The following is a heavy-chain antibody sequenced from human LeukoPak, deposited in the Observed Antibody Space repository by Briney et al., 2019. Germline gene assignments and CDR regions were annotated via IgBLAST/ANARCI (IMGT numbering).Heavy chain of an antibody. CDR2: INPNSGGT. D-gene: IGHD3-22*01. Sequence: ASVKASGKPFGYTFTGYYMHWVRQAPGQGLEWMGWINPNSGGTNYAQKFKGRVTMTRDTSISTAYMELSRLRSDDTAVYYCARGAWYYDSGSIDYWGKGTLVTVSS. V-gene: IGHV1-2*02. CDR3: ARGAWYYDSGSIDY. CDR1: GYTFTGYY. J-gene: IGHJ4*01.